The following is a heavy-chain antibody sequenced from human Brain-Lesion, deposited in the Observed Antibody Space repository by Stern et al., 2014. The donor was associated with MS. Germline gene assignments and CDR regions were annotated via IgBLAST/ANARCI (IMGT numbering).Heavy chain of an antibody. V-gene: IGHV4-39*01. J-gene: IGHJ5*02. D-gene: IGHD2-15*01. CDR2: IYYSGNT. CDR1: GGSVSSTSYA. CDR3: AGEEDIRYCSGGSCTGNWFDP. Sequence: QLQLQESGPGLVKPSETLSLTCTVAGGSVSSTSYAWAWIRQPPGKGLEWIGTIYYSGNTYYSPSLQSRLTLSLDTSKNQFSLQMGFVTAADTAVYYCAGEEDIRYCSGGSCTGNWFDPWGQGTLVTVSS.